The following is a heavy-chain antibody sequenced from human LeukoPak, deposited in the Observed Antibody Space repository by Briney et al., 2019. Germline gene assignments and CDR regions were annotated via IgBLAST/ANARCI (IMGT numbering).Heavy chain of an antibody. CDR1: GFTFSSYS. CDR3: ARADYYGSGNYDTSDY. CDR2: IRSSSSTM. Sequence: PGGSLRLSCAASGFTFSSYSMNWVRQAPGKGLEWVSYIRSSSSTMYYADSVKGRFTISRDNAKNSLYLQMNSLRAEDTAMYYCARADYYGSGNYDTSDYWGQGTLVTVSS. D-gene: IGHD3-10*01. J-gene: IGHJ4*02. V-gene: IGHV3-48*01.